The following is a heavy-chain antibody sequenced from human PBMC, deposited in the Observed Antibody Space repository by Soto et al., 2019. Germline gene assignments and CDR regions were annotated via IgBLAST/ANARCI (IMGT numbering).Heavy chain of an antibody. V-gene: IGHV3-23*01. CDR2: ISGSGGST. D-gene: IGHD3-22*01. CDR3: TKVAIGPDYYDTN. Sequence: GGSLRLSCAASGFTFSSYAMSWVRQAPGKGLEWVSAISGSGGSTYYADSVKGRFNISRDNSKNTLYLQMNSLRAEDTAVYYCTKVAIGPDYYDTNWGQGTLVTVSS. CDR1: GFTFSSYA. J-gene: IGHJ4*02.